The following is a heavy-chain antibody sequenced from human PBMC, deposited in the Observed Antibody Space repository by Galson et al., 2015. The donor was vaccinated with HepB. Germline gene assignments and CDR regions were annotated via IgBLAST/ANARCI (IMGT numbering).Heavy chain of an antibody. CDR3: ASGATHGMVATEFDY. V-gene: IGHV3-48*03. Sequence: SLRLSCAASGFTLSTYEMNWVRQAPGKGLEWVSYISGSGSTISYADSVKGRFTISRDNAKNSLYLQMSSLRAEDTAVYYCASGATHGMVATEFDYWGQGTLVTVSS. CDR1: GFTLSTYE. CDR2: ISGSGSTI. J-gene: IGHJ4*02. D-gene: IGHD5-12*01.